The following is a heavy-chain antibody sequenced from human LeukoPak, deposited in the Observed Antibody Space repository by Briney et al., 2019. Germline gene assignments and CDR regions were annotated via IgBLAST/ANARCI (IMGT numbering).Heavy chain of an antibody. V-gene: IGHV3-7*03. CDR2: IKQDSSAK. Sequence: GGSLRLSCVASGFTFSRHYMSWVRQAPGKGLEWVANIKQDSSAKAYVDSVKGRFTVSRDNAKNSMSLQMNSLRAEDTATYYCVRWSYDNSAYYYDHWGQGTLVTVSS. D-gene: IGHD3-22*01. CDR3: VRWSYDNSAYYYDH. CDR1: GFTFSRHY. J-gene: IGHJ4*02.